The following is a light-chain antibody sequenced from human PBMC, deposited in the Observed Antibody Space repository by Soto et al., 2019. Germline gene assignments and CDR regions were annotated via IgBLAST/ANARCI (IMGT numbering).Light chain of an antibody. CDR3: QHYNNWPLT. CDR2: DAS. V-gene: IGKV3-11*01. J-gene: IGKJ4*01. Sequence: ESVLTQSPSTLSLSPGERATLSCRASQSVSSYLAWYQQKPGQAPRLLIYDASSRATGIPDRFSGSGSGTDFTLTISRLEPEDFAVYYCQHYNNWPLTFGGGTKVDIK. CDR1: QSVSSY.